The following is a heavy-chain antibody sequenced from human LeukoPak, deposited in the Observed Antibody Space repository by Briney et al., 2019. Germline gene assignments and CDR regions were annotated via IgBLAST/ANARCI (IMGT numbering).Heavy chain of an antibody. J-gene: IGHJ6*02. CDR1: GFTFTSSA. V-gene: IGHV1-58*02. Sequence: ASVKVSCKASGFTFTSSAMQWVRQARGRRLEWIGSIVVGSGNTNYAQKFQERATITRDMSTSTAYTELSSLRSEDTAVYYCAASYGSGSYYKSMRVGYGMDVWGQGTTVTVSS. CDR3: AASYGSGSYYKSMRVGYGMDV. CDR2: IVVGSGNT. D-gene: IGHD3-10*01.